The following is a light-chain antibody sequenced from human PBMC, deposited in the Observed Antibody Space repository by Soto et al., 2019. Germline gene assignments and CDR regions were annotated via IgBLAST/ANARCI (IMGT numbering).Light chain of an antibody. V-gene: IGKV3-11*01. J-gene: IGKJ1*01. CDR1: QNISSY. CDR2: DVS. Sequence: IVLTQSPVTLSLSPGERATLSCRASQNISSYLIWYQQKPGQAPRLLMYDVSNRATGIPARFSGSGSGTDFTLTISSLEPEDLAVYYCQQRSIWPRTFGQGTKVEIK. CDR3: QQRSIWPRT.